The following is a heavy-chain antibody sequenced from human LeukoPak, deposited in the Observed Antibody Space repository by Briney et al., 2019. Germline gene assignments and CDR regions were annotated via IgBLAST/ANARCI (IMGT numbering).Heavy chain of an antibody. J-gene: IGHJ3*01. CDR3: ARRRHNFDFYDV. V-gene: IGHV4-39*01. CDR2: MYYSGST. D-gene: IGHD3/OR15-3a*01. Sequence: SETLSLTCTVSGGSISNSSYYWGWIRQPPGKGLEWIGSMYYSGSTYYNPSLKSRATISVDTSKNQFSLDLSSATAADTAVYYCARRRHNFDFYDVWGQGTRVTVSS. CDR1: GGSISNSSYY.